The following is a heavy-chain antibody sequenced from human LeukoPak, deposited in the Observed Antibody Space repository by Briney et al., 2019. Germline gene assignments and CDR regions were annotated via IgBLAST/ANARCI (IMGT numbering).Heavy chain of an antibody. V-gene: IGHV3-30-3*01. CDR1: GFTFSSYA. J-gene: IGHJ4*02. CDR3: ARDWTLNY. D-gene: IGHD3/OR15-3a*01. CDR2: VSFDGDNK. Sequence: GGSLRLSCAASGFTFSSYAMHWVRQAPGKGLEWVAVVSFDGDNKYYADSVKDRFTVSRDNSQNTLYLQLNSLRAVDTAVYYCARDWTLNYWGQGTLATVSS.